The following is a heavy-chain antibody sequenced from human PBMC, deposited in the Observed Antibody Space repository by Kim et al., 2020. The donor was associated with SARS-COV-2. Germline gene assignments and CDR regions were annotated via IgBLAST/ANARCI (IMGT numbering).Heavy chain of an antibody. CDR1: GFTFSSYW. Sequence: GGSLRLSCAASGFTFSSYWMSWVRQAPGKGLEWVANIKQDGSETYYVDSVKGRFTISRDNAKNSLYLQMNSLRAEDTAVYYCARDWDYYDSSGFDYWGQGTLVTVSS. CDR3: ARDWDYYDSSGFDY. V-gene: IGHV3-7*03. CDR2: IKQDGSET. D-gene: IGHD3-22*01. J-gene: IGHJ4*02.